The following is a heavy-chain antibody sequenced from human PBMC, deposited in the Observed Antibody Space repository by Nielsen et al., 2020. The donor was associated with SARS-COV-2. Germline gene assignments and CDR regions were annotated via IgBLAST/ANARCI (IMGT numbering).Heavy chain of an antibody. CDR1: GFTFSNAW. D-gene: IGHD2-2*01. J-gene: IGHJ6*03. Sequence: GESLKISCAASGFTFSNAWMSWVRQAPGKGLEWVGRIKSKTDGGTTDYAAPVKGRFTISRDDSKNTLYLQMNSLKTEDTAVYYCTTDIVVVPAAKSDYYYMDVWGKGTTVTVSS. V-gene: IGHV3-15*01. CDR2: IKSKTDGGTT. CDR3: TTDIVVVPAAKSDYYYMDV.